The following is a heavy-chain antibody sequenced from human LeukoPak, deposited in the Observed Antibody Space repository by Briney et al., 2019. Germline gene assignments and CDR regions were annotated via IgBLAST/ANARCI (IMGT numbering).Heavy chain of an antibody. V-gene: IGHV3-23*01. CDR1: GFPFSSYA. CDR3: AKASESDFWSGYYRIDFDY. CDR2: ISDSGGST. J-gene: IGHJ4*02. Sequence: PGGSLRLSCSASGFPFSSYAMEWVRQAPGKGLEYVSAISDSGGSTYYADSVKGRFTISRDNSKNTLYLQMNSLRAEDTAVCYCAKASESDFWSGYYRIDFDYWGQRTLPTVSS. D-gene: IGHD3-3*01.